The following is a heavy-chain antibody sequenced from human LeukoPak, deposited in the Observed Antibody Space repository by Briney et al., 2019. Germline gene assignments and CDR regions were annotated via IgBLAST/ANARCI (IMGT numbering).Heavy chain of an antibody. CDR2: VYHSEST. CDR3: ARDATRLGNCFDY. D-gene: IGHD7-27*01. Sequence: ASETLSLTCIVSGYSISSGYYWGWIRQPPGKGLEWIGSVYHSESTYYNPSLKSRVTISVDTSKNQFSLKLSSVTTADTAVYYCARDATRLGNCFDYWGQGTLVSVSS. CDR1: GYSISSGYY. V-gene: IGHV4-38-2*02. J-gene: IGHJ4*02.